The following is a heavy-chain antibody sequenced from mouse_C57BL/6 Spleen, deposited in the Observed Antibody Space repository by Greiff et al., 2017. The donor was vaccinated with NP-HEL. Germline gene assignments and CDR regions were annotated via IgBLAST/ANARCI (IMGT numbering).Heavy chain of an antibody. V-gene: IGHV1-19*01. D-gene: IGHD1-1*01. CDR2: INPYNGGT. CDR3: ARGGVYYGSSGFDV. CDR1: GYTFTDYY. J-gene: IGHJ1*03. Sequence: EVQLQQSGPVLVKPGASVKMSCKASGYTFTDYYMNWVKQSHGKSLEWIGVINPYNGGTSYNQKFKGKATLTLDKSSSTAYMELNSLTSEDSAVYYCARGGVYYGSSGFDVWGTGTTVTVSS.